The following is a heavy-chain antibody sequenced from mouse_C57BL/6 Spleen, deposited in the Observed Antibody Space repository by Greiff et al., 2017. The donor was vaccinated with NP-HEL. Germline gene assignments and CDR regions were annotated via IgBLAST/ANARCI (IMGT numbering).Heavy chain of an antibody. Sequence: QVQLQQPGAELVRPGSSVKLSCKASGYTFTSYWMDWVKQRPGQGLEWIGNIYPSDSETHYNQKFKDKATLTVDKSSSTAYMQLSSLTSEDSAVYDCARRSNWGWFAYWGQGTLVTVSA. CDR1: GYTFTSYW. CDR2: IYPSDSET. J-gene: IGHJ3*01. CDR3: ARRSNWGWFAY. V-gene: IGHV1-61*01. D-gene: IGHD4-1*01.